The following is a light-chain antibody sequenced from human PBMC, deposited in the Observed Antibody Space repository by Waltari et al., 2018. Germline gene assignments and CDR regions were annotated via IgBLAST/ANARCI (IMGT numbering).Light chain of an antibody. J-gene: IGKJ1*01. CDR3: QQYNNWPPRP. CDR1: QSVSSN. V-gene: IGKV3-15*01. Sequence: EIVMTQSPATLSVSPGERATLSCRASQSVSSNLAWYQQKPAQAPRPLIYGASHRAPGIPAXXXXXXXGTXXTLXXXXXQSEDFAVYYCQQYNNWPPRPFGQGTKVEIK. CDR2: GAS.